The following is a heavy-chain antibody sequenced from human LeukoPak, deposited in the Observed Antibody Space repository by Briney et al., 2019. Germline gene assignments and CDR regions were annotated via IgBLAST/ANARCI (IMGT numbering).Heavy chain of an antibody. CDR3: ARDRGGGSYDY. CDR1: GFTFSNYW. CDR2: IKEDGSQK. V-gene: IGHV3-7*01. Sequence: GGSLRLSCVVSGFTFSNYWMGWVRQAPGKGLEWVAKIKEDGSQKQYVDSVKGRFTISRDNGENSLYLQMSSLRAEDTAVYYCARDRGGGSYDYWGQGTVVTVSS. D-gene: IGHD1-26*01. J-gene: IGHJ4*02.